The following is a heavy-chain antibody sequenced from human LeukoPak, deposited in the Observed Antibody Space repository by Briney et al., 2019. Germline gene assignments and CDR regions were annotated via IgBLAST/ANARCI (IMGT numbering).Heavy chain of an antibody. J-gene: IGHJ4*02. Sequence: PGGSLRLSCVASGFIFRNYAMSWVRQAPGEGLEWVSGISDNGGGTYYADSVKGRFTISRDNSKNMLYLQMNSLRAEDTAVYYCAKESGALGAPLYDYWGRGILVTAPS. CDR2: ISDNGGGT. CDR3: AKESGALGAPLYDY. V-gene: IGHV3-23*01. CDR1: GFIFRNYA. D-gene: IGHD4/OR15-4a*01.